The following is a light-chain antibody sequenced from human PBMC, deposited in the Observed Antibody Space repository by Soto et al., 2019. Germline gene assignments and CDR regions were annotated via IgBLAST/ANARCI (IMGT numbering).Light chain of an antibody. J-gene: IGKJ4*01. CDR1: QSVSSSF. V-gene: IGKV3-20*01. CDR3: QQDSSWPLT. CDR2: GAS. Sequence: EIVLTQSPGTLSLSPGDRATLSCRASQSVSSSFLTWYQHKPGQPPRLLIYGASSRAPGIPDRFSGSGSGTDFTLSISRLEPEHLGVYYCQQDSSWPLTFGGGTKVEIK.